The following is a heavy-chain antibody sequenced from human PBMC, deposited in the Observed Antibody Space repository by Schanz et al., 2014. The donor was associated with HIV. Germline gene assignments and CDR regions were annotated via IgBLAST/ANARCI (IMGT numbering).Heavy chain of an antibody. CDR1: GFTFSSYG. CDR2: ISYDGSNK. Sequence: QVQLVESGGGVVQPGRSLRLSCAASGFTFSSYGMHWVRQAPGKGLEWVAVISYDGSNKYYADSVKGRFTISRDNSKNTREMQMKRRREEDTAVYYCAKEATVVTLAFDIWGQGTMVTVSS. J-gene: IGHJ3*02. CDR3: AKEATVVTLAFDI. V-gene: IGHV3-30*18. D-gene: IGHD4-17*01.